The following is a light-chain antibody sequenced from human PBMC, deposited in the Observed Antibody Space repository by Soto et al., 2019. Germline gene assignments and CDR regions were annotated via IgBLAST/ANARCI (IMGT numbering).Light chain of an antibody. J-gene: IGLJ1*01. V-gene: IGLV2-14*03. CDR2: EVS. CDR1: NSDVGAYDY. Sequence: CVLAQPSPLSGAPGEGITLSRPGTNSDVGAYDYVSWYQQHPDKAPKLMIYEVSNRPSGVSNRFSGSKSVNTATLTISGLQAEDEADYYCSSYTSSSTRVFGTGTKVTVL. CDR3: SSYTSSSTRV.